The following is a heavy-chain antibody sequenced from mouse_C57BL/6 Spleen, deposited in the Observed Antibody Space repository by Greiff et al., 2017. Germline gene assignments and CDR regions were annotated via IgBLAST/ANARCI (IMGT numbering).Heavy chain of an antibody. D-gene: IGHD1-1*01. CDR3: ARERGYYYGSKGYYYAMDY. V-gene: IGHV1-53*01. J-gene: IGHJ4*01. Sequence: VQLQQPGTELVKPGASVKLSCKASGYTFTSYWMHWVKQRPGQGLEWIGNINPSNGGTNYNEKFKSKATLTLDKSSSTAYMQLSSLTSEDSAVYYCARERGYYYGSKGYYYAMDYWGQGTSVTVSS. CDR1: GYTFTSYW. CDR2: INPSNGGT.